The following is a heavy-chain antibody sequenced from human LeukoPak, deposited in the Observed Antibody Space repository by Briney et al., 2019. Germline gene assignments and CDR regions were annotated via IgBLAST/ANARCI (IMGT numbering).Heavy chain of an antibody. J-gene: IGHJ4*02. Sequence: PGGSLRLSCAASGFTFSDYAMTWVRQAPGKGLEWVSSITGSGGGSYYADSVKGRFTISRDNSKDTLYLHINTLGAEDTAIYYCAKERSNNAVAGTDYCGQGTLVTVSS. D-gene: IGHD6-19*01. CDR1: GFTFSDYA. V-gene: IGHV3-23*01. CDR3: AKERSNNAVAGTDY. CDR2: ITGSGGGS.